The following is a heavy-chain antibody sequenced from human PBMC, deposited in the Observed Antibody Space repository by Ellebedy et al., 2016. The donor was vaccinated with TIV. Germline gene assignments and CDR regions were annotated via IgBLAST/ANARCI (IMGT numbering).Heavy chain of an antibody. D-gene: IGHD7-27*01. Sequence: ASVKVSXXASGYIFSSYAMHWVRQAPGQSLEWMGWIICGNGNTKYSQKFQGRVTITRDTSTSTVYMELSSLRSEDTAVYYCARDPTGAGDYWGQGTLVTVSS. J-gene: IGHJ4*02. CDR1: GYIFSSYA. V-gene: IGHV1-3*01. CDR3: ARDPTGAGDY. CDR2: IICGNGNT.